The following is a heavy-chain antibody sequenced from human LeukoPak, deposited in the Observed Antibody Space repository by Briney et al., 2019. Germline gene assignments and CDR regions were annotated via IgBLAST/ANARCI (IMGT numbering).Heavy chain of an antibody. J-gene: IGHJ5*02. CDR2: ISGSDEST. V-gene: IGHV3-23*01. CDR3: AKARGYSSSSENNWFDP. D-gene: IGHD6-6*01. Sequence: GGSLRLSCTASGFTFSSYAMNWVRQAPGKGLEWVSAISGSDESTYYADSVKGRFTISRENSKSTLYLQMNSLRAEDTALYYCAKARGYSSSSENNWFDPWGQGTLVTVSS. CDR1: GFTFSSYA.